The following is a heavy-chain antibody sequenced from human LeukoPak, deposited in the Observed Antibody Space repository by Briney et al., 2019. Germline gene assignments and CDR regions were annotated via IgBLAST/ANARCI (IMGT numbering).Heavy chain of an antibody. CDR3: ARDFLRRGYDFGSGYYDY. Sequence: GRSLRLSCAASGFTFSSFVMPWVRQAPGKGLEWVAVISHVGSNKYYADSVQGRFSISRDNSKNTLYLQMNSLRAEDTAVYYCARDFLRRGYDFGSGYYDYWGQGTLVTVSS. CDR2: ISHVGSNK. D-gene: IGHD3-3*01. V-gene: IGHV3-30-3*01. CDR1: GFTFSSFV. J-gene: IGHJ4*02.